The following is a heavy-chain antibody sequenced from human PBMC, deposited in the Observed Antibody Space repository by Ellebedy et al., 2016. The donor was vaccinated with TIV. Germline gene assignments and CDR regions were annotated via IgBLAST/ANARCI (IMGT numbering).Heavy chain of an antibody. CDR1: GYTFSSYW. V-gene: IGHV3-7*01. J-gene: IGHJ2*01. D-gene: IGHD4-17*01. Sequence: GESLKISCVASGYTFSSYWMSWVRQAPGKGLEWVANIQQDGSEKYYVDSVKGRFTISRDYAGNSLFLQMNSLGAEDTAVYYCARAIYGASYLWGRGTLVTVSS. CDR2: IQQDGSEK. CDR3: ARAIYGASYL.